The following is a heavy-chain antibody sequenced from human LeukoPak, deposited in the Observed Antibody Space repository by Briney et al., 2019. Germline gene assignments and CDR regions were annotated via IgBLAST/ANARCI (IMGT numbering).Heavy chain of an antibody. Sequence: GGSLRLSCAASGFTFSSYAMSWVRQAPGKGLEWVSAISGSGGSTYYADSVKGRFTISKDNSKNTLYLQMNSLRAEDTAVYYCAKPGPYCTNGVCYRTTPYYFDYWGREPWSPSPQ. J-gene: IGHJ4*02. V-gene: IGHV3-23*01. CDR1: GFTFSSYA. D-gene: IGHD2-8*01. CDR2: ISGSGGST. CDR3: AKPGPYCTNGVCYRTTPYYFDY.